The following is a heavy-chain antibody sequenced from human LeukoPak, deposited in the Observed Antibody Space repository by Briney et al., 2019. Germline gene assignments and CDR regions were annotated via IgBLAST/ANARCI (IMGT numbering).Heavy chain of an antibody. Sequence: GASVKVSCKASGYTFTSYYMHWVRQAPGQGLEWMGIINPSGGNTSYAQKFQGRVTMTRDTSTSTVYMELSSLRSEDTAVYYCARGGVVVTAIPRDYYGMDVWGQGTTVTVSS. CDR3: ARGGVVVTAIPRDYYGMDV. V-gene: IGHV1-46*01. CDR1: GYTFTSYY. J-gene: IGHJ6*02. CDR2: INPSGGNT. D-gene: IGHD2-21*02.